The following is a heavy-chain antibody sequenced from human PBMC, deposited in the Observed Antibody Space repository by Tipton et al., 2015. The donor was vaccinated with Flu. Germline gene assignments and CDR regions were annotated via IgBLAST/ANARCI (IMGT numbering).Heavy chain of an antibody. CDR2: IYYTGST. CDR1: GDSIRSGNSY. CDR3: ARVTGFTSGSAPYFDS. Sequence: LRLSCTVSGDSIRSGNSYWSWVRQSPGKGLEWIGHIYYTGSTYYDPSLESRVSISIDTSRSQISLNLRSVTATDTAMYYCARVTGFTSGSAPYFDSWGQGTLITVSS. D-gene: IGHD1-14*01. V-gene: IGHV4-30-4*01. J-gene: IGHJ4*02.